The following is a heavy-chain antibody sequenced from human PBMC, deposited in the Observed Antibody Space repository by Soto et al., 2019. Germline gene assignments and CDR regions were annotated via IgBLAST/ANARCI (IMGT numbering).Heavy chain of an antibody. CDR2: IYPGDSDT. D-gene: IGHD6-19*01. CDR3: ARHRYNSGPTDNDMDV. Sequence: ESLKVSFKGSGYYFSTYWIGWVRQMPGKGLEFMGIIYPGDSDTKYSPSFQGQVTISVDKSISTAYLQWSSLKASDTAMYYCARHRYNSGPTDNDMDVWGQGTTVTVSS. V-gene: IGHV5-51*01. J-gene: IGHJ6*02. CDR1: GYYFSTYW.